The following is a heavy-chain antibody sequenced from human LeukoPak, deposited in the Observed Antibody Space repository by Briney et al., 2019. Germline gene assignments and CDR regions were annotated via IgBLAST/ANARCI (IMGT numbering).Heavy chain of an antibody. CDR2: INPNSGGT. D-gene: IGHD6-19*01. V-gene: IGHV1-2*02. CDR1: GYTFTAHY. J-gene: IGHJ4*02. CDR3: ARDLSRVAGTTGY. Sequence: ASVKVSCKASGYTFTAHYIHWVRQAPGQGLEWMGWINPNSGGTNYAQKFQGRVTMTRDTSISTAYMELSRLRSDDTAVYYCARDLSRVAGTTGYWGQGTLVTVSS.